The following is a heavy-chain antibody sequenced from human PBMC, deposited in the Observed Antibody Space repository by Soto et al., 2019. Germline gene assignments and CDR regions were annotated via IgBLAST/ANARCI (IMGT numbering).Heavy chain of an antibody. Sequence: SETLSLTCTVSGGSISSGGYYWSWIRQHPGKGLEWIGYIYYSGSTYYNPSLKSRVTISVDTSKNQFSLKLSSVTAADTAVYYCARYIRRVNYYGSGSYQHFDYWGQGTLVTVSS. J-gene: IGHJ4*02. CDR1: GGSISSGGYY. CDR3: ARYIRRVNYYGSGSYQHFDY. D-gene: IGHD3-10*01. CDR2: IYYSGST. V-gene: IGHV4-31*03.